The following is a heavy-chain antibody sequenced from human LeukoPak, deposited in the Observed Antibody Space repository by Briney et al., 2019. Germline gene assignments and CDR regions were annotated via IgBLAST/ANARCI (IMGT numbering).Heavy chain of an antibody. Sequence: PGGSLRLSCAASGFTFSDHYMDWVRQAPGKGLEWVAFIRYDGSNKYYADSVKGRFTISRDNSKNTLYLRMNSLRAEDTAVYYCARPYYYDSSGYLDAFDIWGQGTMVTVSS. D-gene: IGHD3-22*01. CDR1: GFTFSDHY. CDR3: ARPYYYDSSGYLDAFDI. J-gene: IGHJ3*02. CDR2: IRYDGSNK. V-gene: IGHV3-30*02.